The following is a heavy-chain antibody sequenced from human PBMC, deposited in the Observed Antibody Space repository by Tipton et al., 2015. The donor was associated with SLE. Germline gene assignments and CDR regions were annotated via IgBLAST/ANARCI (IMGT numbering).Heavy chain of an antibody. CDR3: ARSDFWSGYYPIPSFDS. CDR2: LYYSGNT. CDR1: GGSISSTSYY. D-gene: IGHD3-3*01. J-gene: IGHJ4*02. Sequence: TLSLTCTVSGGSISSTSYYWGWGWVRQPPGKGLEWLGRLYYSGNTYYNPSLKSRVSFSADTSKNPFSLTLRSVTAADTAVYFCARSDFWSGYYPIPSFDSWGQGTLVTVSS. V-gene: IGHV4-39*07.